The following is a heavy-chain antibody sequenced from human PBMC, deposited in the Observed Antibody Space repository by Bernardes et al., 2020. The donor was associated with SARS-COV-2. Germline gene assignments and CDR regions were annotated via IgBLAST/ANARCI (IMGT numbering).Heavy chain of an antibody. CDR3: ARSLPALRPTHTYYGMDV. CDR2: IYPGDSDT. V-gene: IGHV5-51*01. J-gene: IGHJ6*02. D-gene: IGHD2-2*02. CDR1: GYSFTSYW. Sequence: GESLKISCKGSGYSFTSYWIGWVRQMPGKGLEWMGIIYPGDSDTRYSPSFQGQVTISADKSISTAYLQWSSLKASDTAMYYCARSLPALRPTHTYYGMDVWGQGTTVTVSS.